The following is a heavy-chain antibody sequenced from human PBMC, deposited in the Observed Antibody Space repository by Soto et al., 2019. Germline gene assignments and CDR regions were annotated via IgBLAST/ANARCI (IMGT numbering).Heavy chain of an antibody. D-gene: IGHD6-6*01. V-gene: IGHV1-69*02. Sequence: ASVKVSCKASGGTFSSYTISWVRQAPGQGLEWMGRIIPILGIANYAQKFQGRVTITADKSTSTAYMELGSLRSEDTAVYYCARAHRSSSSGGDYWGQGTLVTVSS. J-gene: IGHJ4*02. CDR3: ARAHRSSSSGGDY. CDR2: IIPILGIA. CDR1: GGTFSSYT.